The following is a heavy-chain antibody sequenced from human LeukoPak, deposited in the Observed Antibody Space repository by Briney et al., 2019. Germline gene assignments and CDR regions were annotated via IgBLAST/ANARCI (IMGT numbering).Heavy chain of an antibody. CDR3: ARAYCGGDCPRSYYYYMDV. CDR2: IIPIFGTA. J-gene: IGHJ6*03. V-gene: IGHV1-69*13. Sequence: SVKVSCKASGGTFSSYAISWVRQAPGQGLEWMGGIIPIFGTANYAQKFQGRVTITADESTSTAYMELSSLRSEDTAVYYCARAYCGGDCPRSYYYYMDVWGKGTTVTISS. D-gene: IGHD2-21*02. CDR1: GGTFSSYA.